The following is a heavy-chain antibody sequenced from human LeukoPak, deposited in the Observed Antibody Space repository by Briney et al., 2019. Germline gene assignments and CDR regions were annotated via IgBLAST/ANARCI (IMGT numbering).Heavy chain of an antibody. CDR1: GFTFRSDA. Sequence: GGSLRLSCAASGFTFRSDAMSWVRQAPGKGLEWVSGISGSGGTTYYADSVKGRFTISRDNAKNSLYLQMNSLRAEDTAVYYCARDPLQITMIVVALPPFFDYWGQGTLVTVSS. J-gene: IGHJ4*02. D-gene: IGHD3-22*01. CDR2: ISGSGGTT. V-gene: IGHV3-23*01. CDR3: ARDPLQITMIVVALPPFFDY.